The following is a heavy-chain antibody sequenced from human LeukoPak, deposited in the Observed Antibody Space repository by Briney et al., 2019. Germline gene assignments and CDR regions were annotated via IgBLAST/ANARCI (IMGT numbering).Heavy chain of an antibody. Sequence: GGSLRLSCAASGFTFSNYALIWVRQAPGKGLEWVSAISGSGVNTYYADSVKGRFTLSRDNSKNTLYLQMSSLRAEDTALYYCAKIGAAAGREVYYYYGIDVWGQGTTVTVSS. CDR2: ISGSGVNT. CDR1: GFTFSNYA. CDR3: AKIGAAAGREVYYYYGIDV. J-gene: IGHJ6*02. D-gene: IGHD6-13*01. V-gene: IGHV3-23*01.